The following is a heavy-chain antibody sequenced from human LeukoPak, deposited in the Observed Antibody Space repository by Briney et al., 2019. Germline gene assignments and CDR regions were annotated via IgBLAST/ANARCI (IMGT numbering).Heavy chain of an antibody. J-gene: IGHJ3*02. D-gene: IGHD4-23*01. CDR3: ASSVQSGSTMVVTSFRAFDI. CDR1: GYTFTGYY. CDR2: INPNSGGT. Sequence: ASVKVSCKASGYTFTGYYMHWVRQAPAQGLEWMGRINPNSGGTNYAQKFQGRVTMTRDTSISTAYMELSRLRSDDTAVYYCASSVQSGSTMVVTSFRAFDIWGQGTMVTVSS. V-gene: IGHV1-2*06.